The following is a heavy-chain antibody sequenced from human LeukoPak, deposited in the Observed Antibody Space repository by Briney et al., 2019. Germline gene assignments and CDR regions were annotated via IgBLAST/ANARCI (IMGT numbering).Heavy chain of an antibody. V-gene: IGHV4-61*02. Sequence: PSETLSLTCTVSGNSISSGDYYWSWIRQPAGKGLERVGRIYTSGSTTYNPSLKSRVTISGDTSENQFSLKLSSVTAADTAVYYCAREEALGSGSFDYWGQGTLVTVSS. CDR1: GNSISSGDYY. CDR3: AREEALGSGSFDY. D-gene: IGHD1-26*01. CDR2: IYTSGST. J-gene: IGHJ4*02.